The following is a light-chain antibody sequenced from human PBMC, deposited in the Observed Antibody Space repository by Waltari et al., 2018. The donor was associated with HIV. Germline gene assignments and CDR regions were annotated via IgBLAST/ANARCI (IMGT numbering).Light chain of an antibody. CDR2: EVT. CDR1: SNYVGGYNY. V-gene: IGLV2-8*01. J-gene: IGLJ2*01. CDR3: SSFAGSNIVL. Sequence: QSALTQPPSASGSPGQSVTISCTGTSNYVGGYNYVSWYQQHPGKAPKLMIYEVTKRPSGGPDRFSGSKSGNTASLTVSGLQAEDEADYYCSSFAGSNIVLFAGGTKLTVL.